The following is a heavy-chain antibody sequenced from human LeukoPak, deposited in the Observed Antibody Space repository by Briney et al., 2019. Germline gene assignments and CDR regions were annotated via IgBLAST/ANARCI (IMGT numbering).Heavy chain of an antibody. V-gene: IGHV1-18*01. CDR3: ARGYDYGDYVGDFDY. D-gene: IGHD4-17*01. CDR1: GYTFTSYP. CDR2: ITTYNGYT. Sequence: GASVKVSCKASGYTFTSYPISWVRQAPGQGLEWMGWITTYNGYTKYAQKLRDRVTMTTDTPTTTAYMDLRGLRSDDTAVYYCARGYDYGDYVGDFDYWGQGTLVTVSS. J-gene: IGHJ4*02.